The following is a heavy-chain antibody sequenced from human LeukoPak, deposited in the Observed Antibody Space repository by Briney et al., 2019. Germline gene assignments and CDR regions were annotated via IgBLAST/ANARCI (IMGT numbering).Heavy chain of an antibody. J-gene: IGHJ4*02. CDR3: ATPSGGY. Sequence: GGSLRLSCAASGFTFSSYEMNWVRQAPGKGLEWVSVIYSDGDTSYADSVKGRFTISRDISKNTLYLQMNSLRAEDTAVYYCATPSGGYWGQGTPVTVSS. V-gene: IGHV3-66*01. CDR2: IYSDGDT. CDR1: GFTFSSYE. D-gene: IGHD6-25*01.